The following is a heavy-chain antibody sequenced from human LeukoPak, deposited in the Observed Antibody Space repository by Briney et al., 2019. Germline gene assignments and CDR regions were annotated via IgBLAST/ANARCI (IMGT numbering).Heavy chain of an antibody. CDR2: VYNSGST. J-gene: IGHJ6*03. CDR1: GGSISSHY. CDR3: ARPRTATSGAYYYCYMDF. Sequence: SETLSLTCTASGGSISSHYWSWIRQPPGKGLEWIGYVYNSGSTNYTPSLTSRVTISVDTSKNPFSLNLSSVSAADTAVYYCARPRTATSGAYYYCYMDFWGKGTTVTVSS. D-gene: IGHD5-18*01. V-gene: IGHV4-4*08.